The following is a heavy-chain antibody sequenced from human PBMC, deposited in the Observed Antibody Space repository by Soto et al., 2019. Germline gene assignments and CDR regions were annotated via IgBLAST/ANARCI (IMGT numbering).Heavy chain of an antibody. CDR2: ISSSSSYI. Sequence: ESRGGLVKPGGSLRLSCAASGFTFSSYSMIWVRQAPGKGLEWVSSISSSSSYIYYADSVKGRFTISRDNAKNSLYLQMNSLRAEDTAVYYCARATQQELVTDDYYGMDVWGQGTTVTVSS. CDR1: GFTFSSYS. D-gene: IGHD3-9*01. CDR3: ARATQQELVTDDYYGMDV. J-gene: IGHJ6*02. V-gene: IGHV3-21*01.